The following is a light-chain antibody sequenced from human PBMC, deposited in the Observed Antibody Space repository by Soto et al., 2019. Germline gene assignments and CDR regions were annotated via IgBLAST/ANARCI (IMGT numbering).Light chain of an antibody. J-gene: IGKJ2*01. CDR1: QSVLYSSNNKNY. V-gene: IGKV4-1*01. CDR2: WAS. Sequence: DIVMTQSPDSLAVSLGERATINCKSSQSVLYSSNNKNYLAGYQQKPGQPPKLLIYWASTRESGVPDRFSGSGSGTDFTLTISSLQAEDVAVYYCQQYYSTPGYTFGQGTKLEIK. CDR3: QQYYSTPGYT.